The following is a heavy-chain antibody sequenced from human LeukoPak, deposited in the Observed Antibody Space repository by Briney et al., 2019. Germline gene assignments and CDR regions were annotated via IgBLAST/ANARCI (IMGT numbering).Heavy chain of an antibody. CDR1: GGTFISYA. Sequence: GASVKVSCKASGGTFISYAISWVRQAPGQGLDWMGGIIPIFGTANYAQKFQGRVAITTDGSTSTAYMELSSLRSEDTAVYYCARGAASWSGYSHWSDPWGQGTLVTVSS. CDR2: IIPIFGTA. V-gene: IGHV1-69*05. D-gene: IGHD3-3*01. CDR3: ARGAASWSGYSHWSDP. J-gene: IGHJ5*02.